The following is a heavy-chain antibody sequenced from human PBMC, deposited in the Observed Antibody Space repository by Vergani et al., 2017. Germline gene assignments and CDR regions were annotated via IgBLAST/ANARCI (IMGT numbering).Heavy chain of an antibody. CDR2: IYYDGSKK. CDR3: VREGSYCGSTTCRNPSYVYYYHMDV. D-gene: IGHD2-21*01. V-gene: IGHV3-33*01. Sequence: QVQLVESGGGVVQPGRSLRLSCTSSGFTFSTYAMHCVCYAPGKGLEWVAIIYYDGSKKYYADSVKGRFTISRDNSRNTLDLLMSSLRAEDTAIYYCVREGSYCGSTTCRNPSYVYYYHMDVWGEGTTVTVAS. CDR1: GFTFSTYA. J-gene: IGHJ6*03.